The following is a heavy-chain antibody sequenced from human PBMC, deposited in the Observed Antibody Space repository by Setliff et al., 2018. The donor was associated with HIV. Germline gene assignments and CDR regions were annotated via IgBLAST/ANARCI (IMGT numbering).Heavy chain of an antibody. CDR1: KLTFHGYA. Sequence: GGSLRLSCADPKLTFHGYAVSWVRQVPGTGLEWVSSMGGSGAVRYYAASVKGRFTISRDNAKNSRYLQVYNLRAEDTAVYYCARGPASTHWSPGYFQHWGQGTPVTVSS. J-gene: IGHJ1*01. D-gene: IGHD2-15*01. CDR2: MGGSGAVR. V-gene: IGHV3-23*01. CDR3: ARGPASTHWSPGYFQH.